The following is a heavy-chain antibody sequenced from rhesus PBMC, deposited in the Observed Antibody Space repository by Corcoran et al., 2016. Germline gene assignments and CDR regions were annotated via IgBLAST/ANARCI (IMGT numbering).Heavy chain of an antibody. V-gene: IGHV3-184*01. CDR1: GFTFSDHY. CDR3: TRDRMIAAYYFDY. Sequence: EVQLVESGGGLVQPGGSLRLSCAASGFTFSDHYMYWVRQASGKGLEWVGFIRSKAYGGTAEYAASVKGRFTISRDDSKSSAYLQMNSLKTEDTAVYYCTRDRMIAAYYFDYWGQGVLVTVSS. CDR2: IRSKAYGGTA. D-gene: IGHD6-25*01. J-gene: IGHJ4*01.